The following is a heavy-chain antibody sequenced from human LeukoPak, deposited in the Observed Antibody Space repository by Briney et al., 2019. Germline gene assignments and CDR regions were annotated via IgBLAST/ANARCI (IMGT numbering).Heavy chain of an antibody. D-gene: IGHD2-2*01. CDR2: INHSGST. Sequence: SETLSLTCAVYGGSFSGYYWSWIRQPPGKGLEWIGEINHSGSTNYNPSLKSRVTISVDTSKNQFPLKLSSVTAADTAVYYCAAIVPATASWFDYWGQGTLVTVSS. CDR1: GGSFSGYY. J-gene: IGHJ4*02. V-gene: IGHV4-34*01. CDR3: AAIVPATASWFDY.